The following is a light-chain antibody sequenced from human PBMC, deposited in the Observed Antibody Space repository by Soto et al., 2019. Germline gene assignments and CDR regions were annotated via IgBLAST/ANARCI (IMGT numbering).Light chain of an antibody. CDR3: QQRSNWPIT. J-gene: IGKJ5*01. V-gene: IGKV3-11*01. CDR1: QNINRY. Sequence: EIVLTQSPATLSLSPGGRATLSCRASQNINRYLAWYHQNPGQPPRILSYDASTRATGIPARFSGSGSGTEFTLTISSLEPEDFAVYYCQQRSNWPITFGQGTRLEIK. CDR2: DAS.